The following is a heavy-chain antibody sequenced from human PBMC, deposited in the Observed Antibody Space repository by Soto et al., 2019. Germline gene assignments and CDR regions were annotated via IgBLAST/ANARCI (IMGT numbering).Heavy chain of an antibody. CDR2: IYSGGST. V-gene: IGHV3-66*01. D-gene: IGHD4-4*01. CDR1: GFTVSSNY. J-gene: IGHJ6*03. Sequence: GGSLRLSCAASGFTVSSNYMSWVRQAPGKGLEWVSVIYSGGSTYCADSVKGRFTISRDNSKNTLYLQMNSLRAEDTAVYYCASYSNYYYYYMDVWGKGTTVTVSS. CDR3: ASYSNYYYYYMDV.